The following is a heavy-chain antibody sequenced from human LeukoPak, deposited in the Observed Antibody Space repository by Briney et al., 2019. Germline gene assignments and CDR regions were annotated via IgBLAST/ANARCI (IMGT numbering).Heavy chain of an antibody. V-gene: IGHV1-46*01. CDR2: INPRGGST. Sequence: ASVKVSCKASGYTFTSHFMHWVRQAPGQGLEWMGIINPRGGSTSYTQKFQGRVTMTRNTSISTAYMELSSLRSEDTAVYYCARWTYGSGSTNNWFDPWGQGTLVTVSS. CDR1: GYTFTSHF. CDR3: ARWTYGSGSTNNWFDP. J-gene: IGHJ5*02. D-gene: IGHD3-10*01.